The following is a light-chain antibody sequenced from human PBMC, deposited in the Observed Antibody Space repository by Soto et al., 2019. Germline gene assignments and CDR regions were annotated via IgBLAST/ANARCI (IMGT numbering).Light chain of an antibody. CDR1: QSVSSSY. J-gene: IGKJ3*01. Sequence: EIVLTQSPGTLSLSPGERATLSCRASQSVSSSYLAWYQQKPGQAPRLLIYGASSRATGIPDRFSGSGSGTDFTLTICILEPEDFAVYYCQQYGSSPRTFGPGTKVDIK. V-gene: IGKV3-20*01. CDR3: QQYGSSPRT. CDR2: GAS.